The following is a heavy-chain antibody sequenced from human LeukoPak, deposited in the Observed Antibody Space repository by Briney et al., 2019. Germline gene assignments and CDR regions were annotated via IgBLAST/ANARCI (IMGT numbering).Heavy chain of an antibody. CDR3: ALTYYFDRRGYSYFDS. CDR1: GFSIDGNY. Sequence: PGGSLRLSCEVSGFSIDGNYMTWVRQVPGRGLEWVALIFSGDSTDDPDSVKGRVTISRDKSKNTLHLQMDSLRPEDTAVYYCALTYYFDRRGYSYFDSWGQGALVTVSS. CDR2: IFSGDST. J-gene: IGHJ4*02. V-gene: IGHV3-53*01. D-gene: IGHD3-22*01.